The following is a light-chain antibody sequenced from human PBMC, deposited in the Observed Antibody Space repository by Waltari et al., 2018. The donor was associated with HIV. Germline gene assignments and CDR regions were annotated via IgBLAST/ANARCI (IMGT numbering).Light chain of an antibody. CDR3: QQRTNWHT. CDR1: QNIWRY. J-gene: IGKJ2*01. V-gene: IGKV3-11*01. Sequence: EVVLTQSPATLSLSPGERVTLPCRASQNIWRYLAWYQQKPGQAPRLLIYDGSNRATGIPARFSGSGSGTDFTLTISSLEPEDFAVYYCQQRTNWHTFGQGTKLEI. CDR2: DGS.